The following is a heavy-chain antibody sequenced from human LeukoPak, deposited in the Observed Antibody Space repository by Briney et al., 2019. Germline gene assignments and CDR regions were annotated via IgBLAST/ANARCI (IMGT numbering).Heavy chain of an antibody. D-gene: IGHD6-13*01. CDR1: GYTFTGYY. CDR2: INPNSGGT. V-gene: IGHV1-2*02. J-gene: IGHJ5*02. CDR3: AREVGRHSSSWYGRFDP. Sequence: GASVKVSCKASGYTFTGYYMHWVRQAPGQGLEWMGWINPNSGGTNYALKFQGRVTMTRDTSISTAYMELSRLRSDDTAVYYCAREVGRHSSSWYGRFDPWGQGTLVTVSS.